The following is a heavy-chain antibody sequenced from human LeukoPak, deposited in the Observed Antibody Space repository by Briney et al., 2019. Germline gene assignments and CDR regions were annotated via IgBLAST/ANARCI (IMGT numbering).Heavy chain of an antibody. CDR2: FDPEDVET. V-gene: IGHV1-24*01. D-gene: IGHD3-22*01. J-gene: IGHJ2*01. Sequence: ASVKVSCKVSGYSLSELSRHWVRQAPGKGLEWMGGFDPEDVETVYAQKSQGRVTMTEDTSTDTAYLELGSLRSEDTAVYYCARIHRRADASGHYYEDWYFDLWGRGTLVTVSS. CDR1: GYSLSELS. CDR3: ARIHRRADASGHYYEDWYFDL.